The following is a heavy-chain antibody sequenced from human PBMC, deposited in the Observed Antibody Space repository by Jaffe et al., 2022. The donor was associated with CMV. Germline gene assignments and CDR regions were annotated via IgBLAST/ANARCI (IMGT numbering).Heavy chain of an antibody. J-gene: IGHJ5*02. D-gene: IGHD6-13*01. CDR3: AREGSSWHSYNWFDP. CDR2: ISSSSSTI. Sequence: EVQLVESGGGLVQPGGSLRLSCVASGFTFSNYAMNWVRQPPGKGPEWVSYISSSSSTIYYADSVKGRFTISRDNAGKSLYLQMNSLRDEDTAVYYCAREGSSWHSYNWFDPWGQGTQVTVSS. V-gene: IGHV3-48*02. CDR1: GFTFSNYA.